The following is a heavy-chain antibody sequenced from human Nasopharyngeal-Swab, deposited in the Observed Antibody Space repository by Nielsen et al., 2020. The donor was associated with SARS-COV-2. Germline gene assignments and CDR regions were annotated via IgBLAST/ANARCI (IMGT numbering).Heavy chain of an antibody. J-gene: IGHJ6*03. CDR2: IKQDGSEK. CDR3: ARDARIFGVVIITYYYYYYMDV. Sequence: ESLKISCAASGFTFSSYWMSWVRQAPGKGLEWVANIKQDGSEKYYVDSVKGRFTISRDNAKSSLYLQMNSLRAEDTAVYYCARDARIFGVVIITYYYYYYMDVWGKGTTVTASS. V-gene: IGHV3-7*01. D-gene: IGHD3-3*01. CDR1: GFTFSSYW.